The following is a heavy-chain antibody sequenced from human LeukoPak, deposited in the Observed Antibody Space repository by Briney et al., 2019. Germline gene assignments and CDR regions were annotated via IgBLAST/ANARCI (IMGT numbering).Heavy chain of an antibody. CDR2: IKNKANSYAT. J-gene: IGHJ4*02. Sequence: GGSLRLSCAASGFTFSGSTMHWVRQASGKGLEWVGRIKNKANSYATAYAASVTGRFTISRDDSQNTAYLQMNSLKTEDTAVYYCTRYCSGGSCSFDYWGQGTLVTVSS. CDR1: GFTFSGST. V-gene: IGHV3-73*01. D-gene: IGHD2-15*01. CDR3: TRYCSGGSCSFDY.